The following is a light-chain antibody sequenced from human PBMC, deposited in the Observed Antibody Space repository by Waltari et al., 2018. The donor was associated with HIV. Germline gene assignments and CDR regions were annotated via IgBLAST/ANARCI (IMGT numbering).Light chain of an antibody. CDR1: KLGDTF. CDR2: QDT. Sequence: SYELTQPPSLSVSPGQTATITCSGYKLGDTFVSWYQQKPGQSPFLVIFQDTKRPSGIPERFSGSSSGNTATLTIRGTQAMDEADYYCQALDSNTVVFGGGTKLAVL. CDR3: QALDSNTVV. J-gene: IGLJ3*02. V-gene: IGLV3-1*01.